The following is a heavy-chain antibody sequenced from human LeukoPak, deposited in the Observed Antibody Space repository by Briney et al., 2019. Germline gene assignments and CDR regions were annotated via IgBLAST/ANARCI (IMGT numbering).Heavy chain of an antibody. CDR1: GFTFSNAW. V-gene: IGHV3-15*01. J-gene: IGHJ4*02. Sequence: PGGSLRLSCAASGFTFSNAWMSWVRQAPGKGLEWVGRIKSKTDGGTTDYAAPVKGRFTISRDDSKNTLYLQMNSLKTEDTAVYYCTTSGWQIVVVTRVDYWGQGTLVTVSS. CDR3: TTSGWQIVVVTRVDY. D-gene: IGHD3-22*01. CDR2: IKSKTDGGTT.